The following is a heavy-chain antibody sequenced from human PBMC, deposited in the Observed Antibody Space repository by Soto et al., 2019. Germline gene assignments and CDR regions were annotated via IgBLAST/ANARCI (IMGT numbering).Heavy chain of an antibody. Sequence: QVQLQESGPGLVKPSQTLSLTCTVSGGSISSGGYYWSWIRQHPGKGLEWIGYIYYSGSTYYNPSLKSRVTISVDTSKNQFSLKLSSVTAADTAVYYCARGYCSSTSCHSGVAFDIWGQGTMVTVSS. D-gene: IGHD2-2*01. CDR3: ARGYCSSTSCHSGVAFDI. CDR2: IYYSGST. CDR1: GGSISSGGYY. J-gene: IGHJ3*02. V-gene: IGHV4-31*03.